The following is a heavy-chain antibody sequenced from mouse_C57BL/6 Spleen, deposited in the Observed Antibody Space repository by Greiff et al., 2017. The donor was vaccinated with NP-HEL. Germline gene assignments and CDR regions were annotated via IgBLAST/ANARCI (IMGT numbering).Heavy chain of an antibody. CDR2: IYPRSGNT. Sequence: QVQLQQSGAELARPGASVKLSCKASGYTFTSYGISWVKQRTGQGLEWIGEIYPRSGNTYYNEKFKGKATLTADKSSRTAYMELRSLTSEDSAVYFCARHEDSSGSWFAYWGQGTLVTVSA. V-gene: IGHV1-81*01. D-gene: IGHD3-2*02. CDR3: ARHEDSSGSWFAY. J-gene: IGHJ3*01. CDR1: GYTFTSYG.